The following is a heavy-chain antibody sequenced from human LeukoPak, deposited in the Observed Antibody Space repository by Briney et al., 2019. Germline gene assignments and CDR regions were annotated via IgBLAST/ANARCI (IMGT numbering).Heavy chain of an antibody. CDR2: ISSSGSTI. Sequence: PGGSLRLSCAASGFTFSKAWMSWIRQAPGKGLEWVSYISSSGSTIYYADSVKGRFTISRDNAKNSLYLQMNSLRAEDTAVYYRASLPARRYDILTGYYYIPMDVWGQGTTVTVSS. V-gene: IGHV3-11*01. J-gene: IGHJ6*02. CDR3: ASLPARRYDILTGYYYIPMDV. CDR1: GFTFSKAW. D-gene: IGHD3-9*01.